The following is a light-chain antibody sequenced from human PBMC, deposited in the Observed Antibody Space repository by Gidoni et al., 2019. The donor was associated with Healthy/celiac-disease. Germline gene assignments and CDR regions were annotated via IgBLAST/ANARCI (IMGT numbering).Light chain of an antibody. CDR2: DAA. J-gene: IGKJ5*01. Sequence: DIQMTHSPSSLSASVGDRVTITCQASQDISNYLNWYQQKPGKAPKLLIYDAANLETGVPSRCSGSGSGTDFTFTISSLQPEDIATYYCQQYDNLPRATFGQGTRLEIK. CDR3: QQYDNLPRAT. V-gene: IGKV1-33*01. CDR1: QDISNY.